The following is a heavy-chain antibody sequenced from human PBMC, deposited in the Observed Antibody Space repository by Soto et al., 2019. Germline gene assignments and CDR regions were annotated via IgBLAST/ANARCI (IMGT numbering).Heavy chain of an antibody. D-gene: IGHD5-12*01. CDR1: GFTVSSNY. Sequence: EVQLVDSGGGLVRPGGSLTLSCAASGFTVSSNYMTWVRQAPGKGLEWVSVIYTGGIAHYADSVKGRFTISRDNSKNTMYLQIDSLRAEGPAVYYLAKERPINGAPEFFEYRGQGTMVTVSS. V-gene: IGHV3-66*01. CDR2: IYTGGIA. J-gene: IGHJ3*01. CDR3: AKERPINGAPEFFEY.